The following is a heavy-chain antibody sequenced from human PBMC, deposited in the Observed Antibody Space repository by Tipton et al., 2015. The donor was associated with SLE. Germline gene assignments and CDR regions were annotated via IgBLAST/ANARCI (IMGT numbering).Heavy chain of an antibody. CDR3: ARDPGRYYGSGSYSYYYYYMDV. J-gene: IGHJ6*03. CDR2: IRYDGSNK. CDR1: GFTFSSYG. V-gene: IGHV3-30*02. D-gene: IGHD3-10*01. Sequence: SLRLSCAASGFTFSSYGMHWVRQAPGKGLEWVAFIRYDGSNKYYADSVKGRFTISRDNSKNTLYLQMNSLRAEDTAVYYCARDPGRYYGSGSYSYYYYYMDVWGKGTTVTVSS.